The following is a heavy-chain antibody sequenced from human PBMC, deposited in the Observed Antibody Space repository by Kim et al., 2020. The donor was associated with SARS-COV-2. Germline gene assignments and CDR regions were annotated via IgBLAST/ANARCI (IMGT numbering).Heavy chain of an antibody. CDR1: GFTFSNAW. Sequence: GGSLRLSCAASGFTFSNAWMGWVRQAPGKGLEWVGRIKSKTDGGTTDYAAPVKGRFTISRDDSKNTLYLQMNSLKTEDTAVYYCTHSPHDYGGNSASYYYYYGMDVWGQGTTVTVSS. CDR3: THSPHDYGGNSASYYYYYGMDV. D-gene: IGHD4-17*01. J-gene: IGHJ6*02. CDR2: IKSKTDGGTT. V-gene: IGHV3-15*01.